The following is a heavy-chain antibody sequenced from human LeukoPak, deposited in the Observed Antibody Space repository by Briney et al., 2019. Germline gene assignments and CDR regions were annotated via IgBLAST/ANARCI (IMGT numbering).Heavy chain of an antibody. Sequence: GASVKVSCKASGGTFSSYAISWVRQAPGQGLEWMGGIIPIFGTANYAQKFQGRVTITADESTSTAYMELSSLRSEDTAVYYCARDSEDIVVVPADSHHYYYYMDVWGEGTTVTVSS. CDR3: ARDSEDIVVVPADSHHYYYYMDV. CDR1: GGTFSSYA. CDR2: IIPIFGTA. V-gene: IGHV1-69*01. J-gene: IGHJ6*03. D-gene: IGHD2-2*01.